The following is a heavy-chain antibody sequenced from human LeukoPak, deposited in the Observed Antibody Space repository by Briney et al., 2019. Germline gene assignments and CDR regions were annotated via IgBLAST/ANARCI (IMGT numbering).Heavy chain of an antibody. CDR1: GGSISNDY. CDR3: ARHFGRITMVRGGRLDV. Sequence: SETLSLTCTVSGGSISNDYWSWIRQPPGKGLEWIGYIFYSGSTNYNPSLKSRVTMSVDTSKNQFSLKLSSVTAADTAVYYCARHFGRITMVRGGRLDVWGQGTTVTVSS. CDR2: IFYSGST. V-gene: IGHV4-59*08. D-gene: IGHD3-10*01. J-gene: IGHJ6*02.